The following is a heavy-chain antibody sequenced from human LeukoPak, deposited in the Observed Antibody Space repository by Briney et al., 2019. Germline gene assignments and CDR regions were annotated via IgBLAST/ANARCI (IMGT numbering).Heavy chain of an antibody. V-gene: IGHV4-61*02. CDR2: IYTSGST. CDR3: TRGSIAYYYMDV. Sequence: SDTLSLTCTVSGGSISSGSYYWSWIRQPAWNGLEWIGRIYTSGSTNYNPSLKSRVTISVDTSKNQCSLKLSSVTAADTAVYYCTRGSIAYYYMDVWGKGTTVTISS. D-gene: IGHD3-22*01. J-gene: IGHJ6*03. CDR1: GGSISSGSYY.